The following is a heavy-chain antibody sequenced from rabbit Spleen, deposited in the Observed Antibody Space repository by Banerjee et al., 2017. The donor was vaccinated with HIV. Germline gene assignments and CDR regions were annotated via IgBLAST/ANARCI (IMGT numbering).Heavy chain of an antibody. Sequence: QQQLEESGGGLVKPGGTLTLTCKASGFDLSNSDYMCWVRQAPGKGLEWIGCIGAGSSGNTYYASWAKGRFTISKTSSTTVTLQITSLTAADTATYFCGRAGWPDVDYDLWGPGTLVTVS. CDR3: GRAGWPDVDYDL. V-gene: IGHV1S45*01. D-gene: IGHD2-1*01. CDR1: GFDLSNSDY. J-gene: IGHJ4*01. CDR2: IGAGSSGNT.